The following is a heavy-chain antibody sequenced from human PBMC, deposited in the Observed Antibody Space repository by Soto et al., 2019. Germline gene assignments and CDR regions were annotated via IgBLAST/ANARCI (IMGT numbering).Heavy chain of an antibody. Sequence: LRLSCAASGFTFSSSAMSWVRQAPGKGLEWVSAISGSGGNTYYADSVKGRFTISRDNSKNTLYLQMNSLRAEDTAVYYCAKSASGYSGYDYGGDYYYYGMDVWGQGTTVTVSS. J-gene: IGHJ6*02. CDR1: GFTFSSSA. CDR2: ISGSGGNT. D-gene: IGHD5-12*01. CDR3: AKSASGYSGYDYGGDYYYYGMDV. V-gene: IGHV3-23*01.